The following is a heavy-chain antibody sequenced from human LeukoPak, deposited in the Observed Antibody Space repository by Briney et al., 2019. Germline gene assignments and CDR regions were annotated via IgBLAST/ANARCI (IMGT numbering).Heavy chain of an antibody. CDR3: ARVGVVPAAIGGGWYYYMDV. J-gene: IGHJ6*03. Sequence: GASVKVSCKASGGTFSSYAISWVRQAPGQGLERMGGIIPIFGTANYAQKFQGRVTITTDESTSTAYMELSSLRSEDTAVYYCARVGVVPAAIGGGWYYYMDVWGKGTTVTVSS. V-gene: IGHV1-69*05. D-gene: IGHD2-2*02. CDR2: IIPIFGTA. CDR1: GGTFSSYA.